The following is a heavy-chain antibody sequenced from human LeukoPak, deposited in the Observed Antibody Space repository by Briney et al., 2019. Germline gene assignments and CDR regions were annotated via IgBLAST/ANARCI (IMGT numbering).Heavy chain of an antibody. CDR1: GFTFSNYW. Sequence: GGSLRLSCATSGFTFSNYWLNWVRQAPGKGLEWVANIKEDGSEKYYVDSVKGRFTITRDNAKNSLFLQMNSLRAEDTAVYYCARTLRGGGALDYWGQGTLVTVSS. V-gene: IGHV3-7*03. D-gene: IGHD3-16*01. CDR2: IKEDGSEK. J-gene: IGHJ4*02. CDR3: ARTLRGGGALDY.